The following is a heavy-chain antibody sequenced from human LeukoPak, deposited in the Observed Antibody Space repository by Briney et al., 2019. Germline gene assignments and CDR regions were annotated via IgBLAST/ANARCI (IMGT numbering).Heavy chain of an antibody. CDR1: GGSFSGYY. J-gene: IGHJ4*02. D-gene: IGHD3-22*01. V-gene: IGHV4-34*01. CDR3: ARAVGWAVITPYYFDY. Sequence: SETLSLTCAVYGGSFSGYYWSWIRQPPGKGLEWIGEINHSGSTNYNPSLKSRVTISVDTSKNQFSLKLSSVTAADMAVYYCARAVGWAVITPYYFDYWGQGTLVTVSS. CDR2: INHSGST.